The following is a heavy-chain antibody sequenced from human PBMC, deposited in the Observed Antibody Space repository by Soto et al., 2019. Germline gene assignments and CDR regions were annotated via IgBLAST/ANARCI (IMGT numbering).Heavy chain of an antibody. CDR3: ARVLNNGVVPARLYFDY. D-gene: IGHD2-2*01. Sequence: SETLSLTCTVSGGSISSYYWSWIRQPPEKGLEWIGYIYYSGSTNYNPSLKSRVTISVDTSKNQFSLKLSSVTAADTAVYYCARVLNNGVVPARLYFDYWGQGTLVTVSS. CDR1: GGSISSYY. J-gene: IGHJ4*02. CDR2: IYYSGST. V-gene: IGHV4-59*01.